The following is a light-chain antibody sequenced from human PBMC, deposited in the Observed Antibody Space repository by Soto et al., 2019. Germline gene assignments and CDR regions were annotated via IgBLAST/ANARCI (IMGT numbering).Light chain of an antibody. V-gene: IGKV3-11*01. Sequence: EIVLTQSPATLSLSPGEGATLSCRASQSVSSYLAWYQQKPGQAPRLLIYDASNRATGIPARFSGSGSGTDFTLTINSLAPEDFAIYYCHQRQSWPRTFGQGTKVDIK. J-gene: IGKJ1*01. CDR1: QSVSSY. CDR3: HQRQSWPRT. CDR2: DAS.